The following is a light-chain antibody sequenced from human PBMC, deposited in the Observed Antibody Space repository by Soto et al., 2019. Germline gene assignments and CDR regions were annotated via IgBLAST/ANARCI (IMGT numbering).Light chain of an antibody. V-gene: IGKV3-15*01. J-gene: IGKJ1*01. Sequence: EMVMTQSPATLSVSPGERATLACRASQSVTSNLAWYQQKPGQDPRLLVSGASTTPTVIPARFSGSGSWTEFTLTISSLQSEDFAVYDCQQYNNWPPTFGQGTRV. CDR1: QSVTSN. CDR3: QQYNNWPPT. CDR2: GAS.